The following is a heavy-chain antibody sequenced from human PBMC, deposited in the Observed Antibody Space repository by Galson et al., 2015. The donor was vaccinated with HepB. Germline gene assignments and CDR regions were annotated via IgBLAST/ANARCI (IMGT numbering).Heavy chain of an antibody. CDR1: GFTFSNAW. J-gene: IGHJ4*02. D-gene: IGHD6-19*01. CDR3: TTLSGIVGWYEFDY. Sequence: SLRLSCAASGFTFSNAWMGWVRQAPGKGLEWVGRIKSKTDGGTTDYAAPVKGRFIISRDDSKNTMHLQMNSLKTEDTAVYYCTTLSGIVGWYEFDYWGQGTLVTVSS. CDR2: IKSKTDGGTT. V-gene: IGHV3-15*01.